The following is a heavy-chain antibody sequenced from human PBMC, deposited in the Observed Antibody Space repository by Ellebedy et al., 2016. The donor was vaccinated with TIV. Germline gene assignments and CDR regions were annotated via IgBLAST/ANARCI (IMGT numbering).Heavy chain of an antibody. Sequence: GESLKISCEASGFTLSNYSMNWVRQAPGNGLEWVSYVRFSGYTKHYADSVKGRFTISGDRAKNSLYLQMNSLRAEDTAVYYCAKEGHDTDLDCWGPGTLVTVSS. J-gene: IGHJ4*02. D-gene: IGHD3-22*01. V-gene: IGHV3-48*01. CDR1: GFTLSNYS. CDR2: VRFSGYTK. CDR3: AKEGHDTDLDC.